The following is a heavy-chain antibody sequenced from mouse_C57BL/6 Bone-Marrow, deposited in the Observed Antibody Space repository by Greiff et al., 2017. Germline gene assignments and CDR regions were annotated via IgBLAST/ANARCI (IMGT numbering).Heavy chain of an antibody. CDR2: ISYSGST. V-gene: IGHV3-8*01. Sequence: EVKLMESGPGLAKPSQTLSLSCSATGYSITSDYWNWIRKFPGNKLEYMGYISYSGSTYYNPSLKSRISITRDTSKNQYYLQLNSVTTEDTATYYCARRGYYGSWYWYFDVWGTGTTVTVSS. D-gene: IGHD1-1*01. J-gene: IGHJ1*03. CDR3: ARRGYYGSWYWYFDV. CDR1: GYSITSDY.